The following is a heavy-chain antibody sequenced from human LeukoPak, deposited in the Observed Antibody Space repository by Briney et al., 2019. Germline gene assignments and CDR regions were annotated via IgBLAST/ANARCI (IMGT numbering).Heavy chain of an antibody. Sequence: ASVKVSCKTSGYRFITFGINWVRQAPGQGLEWMGWINPYNGNRYYAKKFQGRFNMTTDTSTSTAYMELRSLRSEDTAVYYCARGSKQLAYFDYWGQGTLVTVSS. CDR1: GYRFITFG. J-gene: IGHJ4*02. V-gene: IGHV1-18*01. CDR3: ARGSKQLAYFDY. CDR2: INPYNGNR. D-gene: IGHD6-13*01.